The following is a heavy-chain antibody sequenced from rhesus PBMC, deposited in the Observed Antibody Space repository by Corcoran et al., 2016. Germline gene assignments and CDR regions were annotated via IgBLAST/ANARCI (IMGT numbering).Heavy chain of an antibody. J-gene: IGHJ6*01. CDR1: GFTFGSYY. D-gene: IGHD5-42*01. CDR2: INTVWCST. V-gene: IGHV3-8*01. Sequence: EVQLVESGGGLVQPGGSLRLSCTGSGFTFGSYYMYWVRQAPGKGLEWVSAINTVWCSTCYTDSVNGSFSISKENAKNTLYLQMDSLRAEDTAVYYCARGGDIVGTVVRALRSDYGLDSWGQGVVVTVSS. CDR3: ARGGDIVGTVVRALRSDYGLDS.